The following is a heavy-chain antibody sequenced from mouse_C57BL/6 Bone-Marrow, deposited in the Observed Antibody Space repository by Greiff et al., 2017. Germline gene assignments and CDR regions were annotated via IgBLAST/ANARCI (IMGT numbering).Heavy chain of an antibody. CDR3: ANLLSYAMDY. J-gene: IGHJ4*01. V-gene: IGHV1-26*01. Sequence: EVQLQQSGPELVKPGASVKISCKASGYTFTDYYMNWVKQSHGKSLEWIGDINPNNGGTSYNQKFKGKATLTVDKSSSTAYMELRSLTSEDSAVYYCANLLSYAMDYWGQGTSVTVSS. D-gene: IGHD1-1*01. CDR2: INPNNGGT. CDR1: GYTFTDYY.